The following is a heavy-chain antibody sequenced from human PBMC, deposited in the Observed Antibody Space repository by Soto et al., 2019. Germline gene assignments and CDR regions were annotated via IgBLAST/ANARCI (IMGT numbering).Heavy chain of an antibody. V-gene: IGHV1-2*02. Sequence: ASVKVSCKASGYTFTGYYMHWVRQAPGQGLEWMGWINPNSGGTNYAQKFQGRVTMTRDTSISTAYMELSRLRSDDTAVYYCARGGYSYVPGFYYGMDVWGQGTTVTVYS. D-gene: IGHD5-18*01. CDR1: GYTFTGYY. J-gene: IGHJ6*02. CDR2: INPNSGGT. CDR3: ARGGYSYVPGFYYGMDV.